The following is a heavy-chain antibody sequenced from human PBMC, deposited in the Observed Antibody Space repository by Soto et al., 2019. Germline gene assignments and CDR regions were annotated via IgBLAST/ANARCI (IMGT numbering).Heavy chain of an antibody. Sequence: PSETLSLTGAVYGGSFNGYFWTWIRQPPGKGPEWIGDIDHGGSTNYNPSLKMRVTISVDTSKNQFSLKLRSVTAADMAMFYCARAPDKYYFDSWGQGTQVTVSS. CDR3: ARAPDKYYFDS. V-gene: IGHV4-34*01. CDR1: GGSFNGYF. J-gene: IGHJ4*02. CDR2: IDHGGST.